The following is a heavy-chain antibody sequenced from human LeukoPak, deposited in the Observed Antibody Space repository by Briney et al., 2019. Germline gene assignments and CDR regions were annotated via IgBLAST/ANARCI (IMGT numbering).Heavy chain of an antibody. CDR1: GLNFSSYV. CDR3: GRVGQQLGAPASDY. J-gene: IGHJ4*02. V-gene: IGHV3-48*03. CDR2: ISSSDSTT. D-gene: IGHD6-13*01. Sequence: GGSVRHFCAPSGLNFSSYVMNLVRQAPGKGVEGVSFISSSDSTTSNADSVKGRLTITRDNAKNPLYLQVSSLRAEDTAVYYCGRVGQQLGAPASDYWGQGTLVTVSS.